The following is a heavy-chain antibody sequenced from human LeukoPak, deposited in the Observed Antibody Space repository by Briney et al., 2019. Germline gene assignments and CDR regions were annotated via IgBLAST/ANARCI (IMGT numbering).Heavy chain of an antibody. J-gene: IGHJ4*02. D-gene: IGHD1-26*01. CDR3: ARLMGATTSDY. V-gene: IGHV3-7*03. CDR2: IKQDGSEK. CDR1: GFTFSSYW. Sequence: GGSLRLSCAASGFTFSSYWMTWVRQAPGKGLEWVANIKQDGSEKYYVDSVKGRFTISRDNAKNSLYLQIDSLRAEDTAVYYCARLMGATTSDYWGQGTLVTVSS.